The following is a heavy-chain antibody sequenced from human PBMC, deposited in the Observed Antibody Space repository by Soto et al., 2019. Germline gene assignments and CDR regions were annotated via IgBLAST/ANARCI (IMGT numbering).Heavy chain of an antibody. CDR2: ISGSGGST. D-gene: IGHD3-22*01. CDR1: GFTFSSYA. CDR3: AKGQYYYDSSGYWGYFDY. J-gene: IGHJ4*02. Sequence: GSLRLSCAASGFTFSSYAMSWVRQAPGKGLEWVSAISGSGGSTYYADSVKGRFTISRDNSKNTLYLQMNSLRAEDTAVYYCAKGQYYYDSSGYWGYFDYWGQGTLVTVSS. V-gene: IGHV3-23*01.